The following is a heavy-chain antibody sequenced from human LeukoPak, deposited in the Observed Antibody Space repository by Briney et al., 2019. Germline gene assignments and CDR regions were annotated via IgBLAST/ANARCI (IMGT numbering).Heavy chain of an antibody. J-gene: IGHJ4*02. CDR1: GFIFSSYA. CDR2: ISDSGGST. Sequence: GGSLRLSCAASGFIFSSYAMSWVRQAPGKGLEWVSSISDSGGSTFYAYSVKGRFTISRDNSKNTLYLQVNSLRAEDTAVYYCAKDGIIERKYYFDSWGKGTLVNVSS. D-gene: IGHD1-14*01. V-gene: IGHV3-23*01. CDR3: AKDGIIERKYYFDS.